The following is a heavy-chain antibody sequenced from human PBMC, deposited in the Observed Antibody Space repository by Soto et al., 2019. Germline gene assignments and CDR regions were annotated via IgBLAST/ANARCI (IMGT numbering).Heavy chain of an antibody. Sequence: SETLSLTCTVSGGSISSGDYYWSWIRQPPGKDLEWIGYIYYSGSTYYNPSLKSRVTISVDTSKNQFSLKMSSVTAAYTAVYYCARGSKDPLNCSGGSCYSGAIDYWGQGTLVTVSS. J-gene: IGHJ4*02. D-gene: IGHD2-15*01. CDR2: IYYSGST. V-gene: IGHV4-30-4*01. CDR1: GGSISSGDYY. CDR3: ARGSKDPLNCSGGSCYSGAIDY.